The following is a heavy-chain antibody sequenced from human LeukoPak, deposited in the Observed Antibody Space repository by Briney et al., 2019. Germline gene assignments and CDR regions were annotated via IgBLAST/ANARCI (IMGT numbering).Heavy chain of an antibody. CDR3: AKGDSSWPTNFAY. D-gene: IGHD6-13*01. J-gene: IGHJ4*02. CDR1: GFTFSSYA. Sequence: QTGGSLRLSCAASGFTFSSYAMSWVRQAPGKGLEWVSAISGSGGSTYYADSVKGRFTISRDNSKNTLYLQMNSLRAEDTAVYYCAKGDSSWPTNFAYWGQGTLVTVSS. CDR2: ISGSGGST. V-gene: IGHV3-23*01.